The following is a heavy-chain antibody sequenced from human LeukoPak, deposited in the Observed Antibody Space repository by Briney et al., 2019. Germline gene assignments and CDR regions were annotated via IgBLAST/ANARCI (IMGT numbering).Heavy chain of an antibody. D-gene: IGHD5-12*01. V-gene: IGHV1-69*13. CDR1: GGTFSSYA. CDR3: ATRKPEVSGYDWRGYLDYYYYYMDV. J-gene: IGHJ6*03. Sequence: ASVKVSCKASGGTFSSYAISWVRQAPGQGLEWMGGIIPIFGTANYAQKFQGRVTITADESTSTAYMGLSSLRSEDTAVYYCATRKPEVSGYDWRGYLDYYYYYMDVWGKGTTVTVSS. CDR2: IIPIFGTA.